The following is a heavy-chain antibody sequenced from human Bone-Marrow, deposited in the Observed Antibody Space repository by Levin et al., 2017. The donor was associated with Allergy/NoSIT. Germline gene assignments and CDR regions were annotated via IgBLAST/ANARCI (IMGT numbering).Heavy chain of an antibody. Sequence: QTGESLKISCAASGFTFSEYSMNWVRQAPGKGLEWLSYTSGTSSHIYYADSVKGRFTISRDNGKNSLFLQMNSLRAEDTAVYFCARGSGFYLALDAFDLWGQGTMVTVSS. CDR2: TSGTSSHI. CDR1: GFTFSEYS. V-gene: IGHV3-48*01. CDR3: ARGSGFYLALDAFDL. J-gene: IGHJ3*01. D-gene: IGHD6-19*01.